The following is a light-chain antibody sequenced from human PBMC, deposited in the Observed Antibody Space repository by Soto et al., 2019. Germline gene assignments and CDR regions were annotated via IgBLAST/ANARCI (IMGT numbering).Light chain of an antibody. Sequence: SYELTQPLSVSVALGQTARIPCGGNNIGGKNVHWYQQNPGQAPVLVLYRDRNRPSGIPDRFSGSNSGDTATLTISRVQAGDEADYYCQVWDTSTWVFGGGTKLTVL. J-gene: IGLJ3*02. CDR1: NIGGKN. V-gene: IGLV3-9*01. CDR3: QVWDTSTWV. CDR2: RDR.